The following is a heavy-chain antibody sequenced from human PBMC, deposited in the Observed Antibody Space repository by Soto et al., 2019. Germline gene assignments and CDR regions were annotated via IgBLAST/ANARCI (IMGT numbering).Heavy chain of an antibody. CDR3: ARDPWNYVSGWFDP. J-gene: IGHJ5*02. Sequence: QVQLVQSGAEEKKPGASVKVSCKASGYTFTSYAMHWVRQATGQRLEWMGWINAGNGNTKYSQKFEGRVTITRDTSASTAYMELSSLRSEDTAVYYCARDPWNYVSGWFDPWGQRSLVTVS. CDR1: GYTFTSYA. V-gene: IGHV1-3*05. D-gene: IGHD1-7*01. CDR2: INAGNGNT.